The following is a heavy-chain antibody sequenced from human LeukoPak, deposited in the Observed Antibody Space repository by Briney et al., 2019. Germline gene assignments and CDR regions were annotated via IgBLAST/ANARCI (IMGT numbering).Heavy chain of an antibody. Sequence: SETLSLTCAVYGGSFSGYYWSWIRQPPGKGLEWIGEINHSGSTNYNPSLKSRVTISVDTSKNQFSLKLSSVTAADTAVYYCARVISGRSSFLGHDYWGQGTLVTVSS. CDR1: GGSFSGYY. V-gene: IGHV4-34*01. J-gene: IGHJ4*02. CDR3: ARVISGRSSFLGHDY. D-gene: IGHD3-3*02. CDR2: INHSGST.